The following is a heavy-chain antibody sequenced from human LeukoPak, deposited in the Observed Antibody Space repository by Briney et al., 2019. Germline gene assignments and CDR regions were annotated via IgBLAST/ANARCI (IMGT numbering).Heavy chain of an antibody. CDR1: GFTFSSYA. V-gene: IGHV3-23*01. D-gene: IGHD1-26*01. CDR2: ISGSGGST. Sequence: GGSLRLSCAASGFTFSSYAMSWVRQAPGKGLEWVSAISGSGGSTYYADSVKGRFTISRDNAKNSLYLQMNSPRAEDTAVYYCARGRIVGTTYSFDPWGQGTLVTVSS. J-gene: IGHJ5*02. CDR3: ARGRIVGTTYSFDP.